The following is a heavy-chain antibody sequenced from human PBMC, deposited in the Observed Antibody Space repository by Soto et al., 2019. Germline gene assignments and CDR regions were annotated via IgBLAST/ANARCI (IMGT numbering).Heavy chain of an antibody. CDR1: GFTFSSYG. V-gene: IGHV3-30*18. CDR3: AKGISGWAGSIDY. CDR2: ISYDGSNK. J-gene: IGHJ4*02. D-gene: IGHD6-19*01. Sequence: QVPLVESGGGVVQPGRSLRRSCAASGFTFSSYGMHWVRQAHGTGLEGVAVISYDGSNKYYADSVKSRFTISSDNSKNTMLLQMNSLRAEDTAVYYCAKGISGWAGSIDYCGQGTLVTVSS.